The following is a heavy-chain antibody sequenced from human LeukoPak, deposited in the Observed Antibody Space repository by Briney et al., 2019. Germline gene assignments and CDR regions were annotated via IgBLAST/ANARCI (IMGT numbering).Heavy chain of an antibody. CDR1: GLSFSSFA. D-gene: IGHD3-16*01. CDR3: AKASWVSSTDAVR. J-gene: IGHJ4*02. V-gene: IGHV3-23*01. Sequence: GGSLRLSCAASGLSFSSFAMSWVRQGPAGGLEWVSSIRGNGETVYADSVKGRFTLSSDSSRNTVYFQLNNLRVEDTAIYYCAKASWVSSTDAVRWGQGTLVTVSS. CDR2: IRGNGET.